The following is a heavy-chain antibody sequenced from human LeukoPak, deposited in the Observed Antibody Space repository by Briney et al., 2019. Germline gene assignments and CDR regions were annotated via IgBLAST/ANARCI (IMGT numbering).Heavy chain of an antibody. J-gene: IGHJ3*02. CDR3: ARDPGGPHTVKWDAFDI. CDR2: IYSGGST. Sequence: PGGSLRLSCAASGFTVSSNYMSWVRQAPGKGLEWVSVIYSGGSTYYADSVKGRFTISRDNSKNTLYLQMNSLRAEDTAVYYCARDPGGPHTVKWDAFDIWSQGTMVTVSS. CDR1: GFTVSSNY. V-gene: IGHV3-53*01. D-gene: IGHD2-2*02.